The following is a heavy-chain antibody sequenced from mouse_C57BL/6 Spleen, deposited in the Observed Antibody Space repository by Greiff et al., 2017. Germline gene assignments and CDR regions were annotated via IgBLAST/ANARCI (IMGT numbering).Heavy chain of an antibody. V-gene: IGHV14-4*01. CDR2: IDPENGDT. J-gene: IGHJ3*01. Sequence: VQLQQSGAELVRPGASVKLSCTASVFNIKDDYMHWVKQRPEQGLEWIGWIDPENGDTEYASKFQGKATITADTSSNTAYLQLSSLTSEDTAVYDCTTAWFAYWGQGTLVTVSA. CDR1: VFNIKDDY. CDR3: TTAWFAY.